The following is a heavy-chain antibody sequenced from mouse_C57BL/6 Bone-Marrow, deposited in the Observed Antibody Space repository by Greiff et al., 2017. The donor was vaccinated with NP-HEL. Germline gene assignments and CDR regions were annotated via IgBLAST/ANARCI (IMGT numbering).Heavy chain of an antibody. CDR1: GYTFTSYW. Sequence: QVTLKESGAELAKPGASVKLSCKASGYTFTSYWMHWVKQRPGQGLEWIGYINPSSGYTKYNQKFKDKATLTADKSSSTAYMQLSSLTYEDSAVYYCARSTPITTAGFAYWGQGTLVTVSA. CDR2: INPSSGYT. V-gene: IGHV1-7*01. CDR3: ARSTPITTAGFAY. D-gene: IGHD1-2*01. J-gene: IGHJ3*01.